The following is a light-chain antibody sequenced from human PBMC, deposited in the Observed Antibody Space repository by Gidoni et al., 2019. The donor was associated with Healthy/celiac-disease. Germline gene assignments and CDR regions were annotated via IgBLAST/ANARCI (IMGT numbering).Light chain of an antibody. CDR3: QQHNSYPGT. CDR2: AAS. Sequence: IQFTQSPSPLSASLGDRVPITCRASQGISSYLAWYQQKPGKAPKLLIYAASTLPSGVPSRFSGSGSGTDFTLTISSLQPEDFATYYCQQHNSYPGTFGPGTKVDIK. V-gene: IGKV1-9*01. J-gene: IGKJ3*01. CDR1: QGISSY.